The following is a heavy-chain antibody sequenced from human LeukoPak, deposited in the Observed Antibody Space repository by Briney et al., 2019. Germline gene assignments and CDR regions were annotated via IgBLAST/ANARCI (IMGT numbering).Heavy chain of an antibody. CDR1: GESFSGYY. J-gene: IGHJ4*02. V-gene: IGHV4-34*01. D-gene: IGHD3-22*01. CDR2: INHSGST. Sequence: SETLSLTCAVYGESFSGYYWSWIRQPPGKGLEWIGEINHSGSTNYNPSLKSRVTVSVDTSKNQFSLKLSSVTAADTAVYYCARGVARTYYSDTSGYAAADYWGQGTLVTVSS. CDR3: ARGVARTYYSDTSGYAAADY.